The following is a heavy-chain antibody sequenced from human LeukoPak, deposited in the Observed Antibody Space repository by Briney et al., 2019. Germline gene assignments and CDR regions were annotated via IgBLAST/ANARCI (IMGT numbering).Heavy chain of an antibody. CDR1: GFTFSSYG. D-gene: IGHD6-19*01. Sequence: GSLRLSCAASGFTFSSYGMHWVRQAPGKGLEWVAVIWYDGSNKYYADSVKGRFTISRDNSKNTLYLQMNSLRAEDTAVYYRARERAVAGTNWFDPWGQGTLVTVSS. CDR3: ARERAVAGTNWFDP. CDR2: IWYDGSNK. J-gene: IGHJ5*02. V-gene: IGHV3-33*01.